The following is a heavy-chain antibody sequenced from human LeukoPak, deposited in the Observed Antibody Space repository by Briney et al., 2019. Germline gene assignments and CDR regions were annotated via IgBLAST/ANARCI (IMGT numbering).Heavy chain of an antibody. CDR1: GFTFRSYS. J-gene: IGHJ4*02. Sequence: PGRSLRLSCAASGFTFRSYSMNWVRQAPGKGLEWVSSIDSSTTYIYYADSVKGRFTISSDNAKNSLYLQMNSLRAEDTAVYYCARNPSGYSSSSSNIDYWGQGTLVTVSS. CDR2: IDSSTTYI. D-gene: IGHD2-15*01. V-gene: IGHV3-21*01. CDR3: ARNPSGYSSSSSNIDY.